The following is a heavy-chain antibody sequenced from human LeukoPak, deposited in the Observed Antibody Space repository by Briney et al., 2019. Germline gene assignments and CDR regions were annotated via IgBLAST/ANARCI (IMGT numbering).Heavy chain of an antibody. J-gene: IGHJ4*02. Sequence: PSETLSLTCAVYGGSLSGYYWSWIRQPPGKGLEWIGEINHSGSTNYNPSLKSRVTISVDTSKNQFSLKLSSVTAADTAVYYCARRRLPFDYWGQGTLVTVSS. D-gene: IGHD5-18*01. V-gene: IGHV4-34*01. CDR1: GGSLSGYY. CDR3: ARRRLPFDY. CDR2: INHSGST.